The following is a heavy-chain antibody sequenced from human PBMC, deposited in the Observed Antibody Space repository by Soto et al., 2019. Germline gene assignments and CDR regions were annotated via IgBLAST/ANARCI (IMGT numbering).Heavy chain of an antibody. CDR1: GGTFRSYA. CDR2: IIPIFGTA. D-gene: IGHD1-26*01. J-gene: IGHJ6*02. V-gene: IGHV1-69*13. CDR3: AREFRTLGLYYYYSGMEV. Sequence: GPSVKVSCKASGGTFRSYAISWVRQAPGQGLEWMGGIIPIFGTANYAQKFQGRVTITADDSTSTAYMELSSLRSEDTAVYYCAREFRTLGLYYYYSGMEVWGQGTTVTVAS.